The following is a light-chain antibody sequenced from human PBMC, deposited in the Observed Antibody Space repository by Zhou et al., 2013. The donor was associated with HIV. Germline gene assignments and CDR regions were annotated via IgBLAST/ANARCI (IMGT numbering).Light chain of an antibody. J-gene: IGKJ2*01. Sequence: EVVMTQSPATLSVSPGERATLSCRASQSVGSNIAWYQHKPGQAPRLLISGASTRATGVPGRFSGSGSGTDFTLTISRLEPEDFAVYYCQQYGSSPRYTFGQGTKLEIK. CDR1: QSVGSN. V-gene: IGKV3-20*01. CDR2: GAS. CDR3: QQYGSSPRYT.